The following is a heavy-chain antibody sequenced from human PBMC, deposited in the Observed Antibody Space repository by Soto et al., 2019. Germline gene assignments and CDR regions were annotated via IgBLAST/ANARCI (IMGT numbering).Heavy chain of an antibody. CDR3: VRARSTDSRPDY. V-gene: IGHV3-21*01. CDR2: ITSSSSYI. J-gene: IGHJ4*02. D-gene: IGHD3-22*01. Sequence: PGGSLRLSCAASGFTFSLYSMIWVRQAPGKGLEWVASITSSSSYIYYEDSLKGRFTISRDNAKNSLFLQLDRLRAEDTAVYFCVRARSTDSRPDYWGQGTLVTVSS. CDR1: GFTFSLYS.